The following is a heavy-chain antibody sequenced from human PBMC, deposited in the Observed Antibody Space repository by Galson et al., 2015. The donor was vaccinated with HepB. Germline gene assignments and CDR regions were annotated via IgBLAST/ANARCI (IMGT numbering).Heavy chain of an antibody. CDR1: GGSFSGYY. D-gene: IGHD5-18*01. V-gene: IGHV4-34*01. CDR2: INHSGST. J-gene: IGHJ6*02. Sequence: SETLSLTCAVYGGSFSGYYWSWIRQPPGKGLEWIGEINHSGSTNYNPSLKSRVTISVDTSKNQFSLKLSSVTAADTAVYYCARVRGGYSYGSYYYYYGMDVWDQGTTVTVSS. CDR3: ARVRGGYSYGSYYYYYGMDV.